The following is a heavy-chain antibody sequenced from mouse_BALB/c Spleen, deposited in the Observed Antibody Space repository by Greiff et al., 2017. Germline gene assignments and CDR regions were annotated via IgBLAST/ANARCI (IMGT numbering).Heavy chain of an antibody. CDR1: GYTFSSYW. CDR3: ARSRGGTY. Sequence: QVQLQQSGAELMKPGASVKISCKATGYTFSSYWIEWVKQRPGHGLEWIGEILPGSGSTNYNEKFKGKATFTADTSSSTAYMQLSSLTSEDSAVYYCARSRGGTYWGQGTLVTVSA. J-gene: IGHJ3*01. CDR2: ILPGSGST. V-gene: IGHV1-9*01.